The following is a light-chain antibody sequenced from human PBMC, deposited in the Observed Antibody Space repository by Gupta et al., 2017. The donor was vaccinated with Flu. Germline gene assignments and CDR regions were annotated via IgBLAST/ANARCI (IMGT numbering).Light chain of an antibody. J-gene: IGKJ5*01. CDR2: AAS. CDR3: QQSYSNSIT. CDR1: QSISNY. V-gene: IGKV1-39*01. Sequence: DIQMTQSPSSLSASVGDRVTITCRASQSISNYVNWYQQKPGKAPKLLIYAASNLQSGVPSSFSGSGSGTDFTLTISSLQPEDFATYYCQQSYSNSITFGQGTRLEIK.